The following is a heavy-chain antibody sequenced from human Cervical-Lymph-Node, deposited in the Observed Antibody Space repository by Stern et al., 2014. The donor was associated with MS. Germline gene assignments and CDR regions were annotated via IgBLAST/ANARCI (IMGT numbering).Heavy chain of an antibody. CDR3: ARSQLGASWFDP. V-gene: IGHV3-74*01. J-gene: IGHJ5*02. D-gene: IGHD1-1*01. CDR2: VSSDGYTT. Sequence: EVQLVESGGGLVQPGGSLRLSCAASGFMFSGYWMHWVRQAPGKGLVWVSRVSSDGYTTTYADSVRGRFTISRDNAKNTLYLQLNSLRVEDTALYYCARSQLGASWFDPGGQGTLVTVSS. CDR1: GFMFSGYW.